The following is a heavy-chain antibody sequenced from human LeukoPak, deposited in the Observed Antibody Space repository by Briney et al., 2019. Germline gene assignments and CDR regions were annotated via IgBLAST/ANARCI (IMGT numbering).Heavy chain of an antibody. J-gene: IGHJ4*02. CDR3: VSGHYNDY. CDR2: IKADGSEK. CDR1: QFTFSRFW. Sequence: PGGSLRLSCAASSQFTFSRFWMNWVRPAPGKGLEWVANIKADGSEKNYVDSVKGRFTISRDNAKKSLYLQMSSLRPDDTAVYYCVSGHYNDYKGQGTLVTVSS. V-gene: IGHV3-7*01.